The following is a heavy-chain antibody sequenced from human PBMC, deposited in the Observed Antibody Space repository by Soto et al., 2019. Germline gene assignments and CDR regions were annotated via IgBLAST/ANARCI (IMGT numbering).Heavy chain of an antibody. V-gene: IGHV3-43*01. J-gene: IGHJ4*02. D-gene: IGHD3-9*01. CDR2: ISWDGGIT. Sequence: GGSLRLSCAASGFTFNAYTMHWVRQAPGKGLEWVSLISWDGGITYYGDSVKGRFTVSRDNSDNSLYLQMTSLRSDDTAFYYCAKDSYDILTGQKRYFDSWGQGTLVTVSS. CDR1: GFTFNAYT. CDR3: AKDSYDILTGQKRYFDS.